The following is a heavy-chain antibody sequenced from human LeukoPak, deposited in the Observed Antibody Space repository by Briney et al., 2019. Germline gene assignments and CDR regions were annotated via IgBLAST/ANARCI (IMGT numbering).Heavy chain of an antibody. CDR3: ARLWFGELWESRWFDP. J-gene: IGHJ5*02. V-gene: IGHV4-4*02. CDR2: IYHSGST. Sequence: KPSGTLSLTCAVSGGSINSSNRWSWVRQPPGKGLEWIGEIYHSGSTNYNPSLKSRVTISVDKSKNQFSLKLSSVTAADTAVYYCARLWFGELWESRWFDPWGQGTLVTVSS. CDR1: GGSINSSNR. D-gene: IGHD3-10*01.